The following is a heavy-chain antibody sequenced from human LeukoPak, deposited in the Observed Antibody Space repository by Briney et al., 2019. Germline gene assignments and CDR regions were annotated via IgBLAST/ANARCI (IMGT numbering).Heavy chain of an antibody. CDR1: GGSFSGYY. Sequence: SETLSLTCAVYGGSFSGYYWSWIRQPPGKGLEWIGEINHSGSTNYNPSLKSRVTISVDTSKNQFSLKLSSVTAADTAVYYCARDGSYSSSWYWGGWFDPWGQGTLVTVSS. V-gene: IGHV4-34*01. D-gene: IGHD6-13*01. J-gene: IGHJ5*02. CDR2: INHSGST. CDR3: ARDGSYSSSWYWGGWFDP.